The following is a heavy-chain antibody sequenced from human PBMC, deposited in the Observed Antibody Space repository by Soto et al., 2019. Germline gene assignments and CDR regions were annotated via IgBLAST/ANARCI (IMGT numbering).Heavy chain of an antibody. CDR2: ISAYNGNT. V-gene: IGHV1-18*01. CDR1: GYTFTSYG. D-gene: IGHD2-2*01. J-gene: IGHJ4*02. CDR3: ARDSGGDEYHLDY. Sequence: QVQLVQSGAEVKKPGASVKVSCKASGYTFTSYGISWVRQAPGQGLEWMGWISAYNGNTNYAQKLQGRVTLTTDTSTSTAHMELRSPRSDVTAVYYCARDSGGDEYHLDYWGQGTLVTVSS.